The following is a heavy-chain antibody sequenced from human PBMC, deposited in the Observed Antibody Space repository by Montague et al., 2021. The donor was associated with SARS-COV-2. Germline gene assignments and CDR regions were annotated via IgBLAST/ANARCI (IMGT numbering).Heavy chain of an antibody. V-gene: IGHV4-39*01. CDR2: IYYSGST. CDR1: GGSISSSSYY. D-gene: IGHD5-12*01. CDR3: ARRGYDGYDYQLLVDY. J-gene: IGHJ4*02. Sequence: SETLSLTCTVSGGSISSSSYYWGWIRQPPGKGLEWIGSIYYSGSTYYXXXLKSRVTISVDTSKNQFSLKLSSVTAADTAVYYCARRGYDGYDYQLLVDYWGQGTLVTVSS.